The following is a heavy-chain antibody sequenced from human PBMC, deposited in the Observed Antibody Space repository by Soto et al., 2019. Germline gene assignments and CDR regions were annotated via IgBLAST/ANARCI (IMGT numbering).Heavy chain of an antibody. V-gene: IGHV1-18*01. CDR3: ARGRYGDY. J-gene: IGHJ4*02. D-gene: IGHD1-1*01. Sequence: QVHLVQSGAEVKKPGASVKVSCKGSGYIFTTYGITWVRQAPGQGREWMGWISAHNGNTNYAQKLQGRVTVTRDTSTSTAYMELRNLRSDDTAVYYCARGRYGDYWGQGARVTVSS. CDR2: ISAHNGNT. CDR1: GYIFTTYG.